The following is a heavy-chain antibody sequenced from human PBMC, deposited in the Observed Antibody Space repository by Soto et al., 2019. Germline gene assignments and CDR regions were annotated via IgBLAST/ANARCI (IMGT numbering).Heavy chain of an antibody. Sequence: GSLRLSCAASGFTVNRYGMSWVRQAPGKGLEWVSAISASGDNTYYADSVKGRFTISRDSSNNTLYLQMNSLRADDTALYYCVKLRLELLYLDSWGLGALVTVSS. CDR2: ISASGDNT. V-gene: IGHV3-23*01. CDR3: VKLRLELLYLDS. D-gene: IGHD1-7*01. J-gene: IGHJ4*02. CDR1: GFTVNRYG.